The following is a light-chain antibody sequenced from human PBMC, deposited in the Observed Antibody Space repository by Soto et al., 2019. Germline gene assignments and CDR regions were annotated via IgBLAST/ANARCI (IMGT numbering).Light chain of an antibody. CDR2: AAS. V-gene: IGKV1-9*01. CDR3: QQLNSYPLT. Sequence: DIQLIRSTSFLSASVGDRVAITCRASQGISSYLAWYQQKPGKAPKLLIYAASTLQSGVPSRFSGSGFGTEFTLTISSLQPEDFAIYSCQQLNSYPLTFGGGTKVDIK. CDR1: QGISSY. J-gene: IGKJ4*01.